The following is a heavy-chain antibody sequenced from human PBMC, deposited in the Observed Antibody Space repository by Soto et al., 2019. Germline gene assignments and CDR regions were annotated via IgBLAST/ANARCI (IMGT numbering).Heavy chain of an antibody. J-gene: IGHJ6*02. CDR3: ARRGYSYGSDYGRDV. V-gene: IGHV1-69*13. CDR1: GGTFSSYA. Sequence: ASVKVSCKASGGTFSSYAISWVRQAPGQGLEWMGGIIPIFGTANYAQKFQGRVTITADESTSTAYMELSSLRSEDTAVYYCARRGYSYGSDYGRDVGGQGPTATAPS. D-gene: IGHD5-18*01. CDR2: IIPIFGTA.